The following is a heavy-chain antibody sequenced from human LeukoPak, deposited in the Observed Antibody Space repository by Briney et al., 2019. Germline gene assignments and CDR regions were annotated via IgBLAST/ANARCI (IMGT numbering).Heavy chain of an antibody. D-gene: IGHD4-4*01. Sequence: KPGGSLRLSCAASGFTFNSYSMSWVRQAPGKGLEWVSSITGSSSYIYYADSVKGRFTISRDNAKNSLYLQMNSLRAEDTAVYYCARDLLKATARLPGYWGQGTLVTVSS. V-gene: IGHV3-21*01. CDR1: GFTFNSYS. CDR2: ITGSSSYI. J-gene: IGHJ4*02. CDR3: ARDLLKATARLPGY.